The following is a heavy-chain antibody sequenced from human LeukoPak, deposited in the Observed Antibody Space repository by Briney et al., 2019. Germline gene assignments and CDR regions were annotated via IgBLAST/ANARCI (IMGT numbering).Heavy chain of an antibody. V-gene: IGHV1-69*13. CDR3: ARLPSYYYYYGMDV. Sequence: SVTVSCTASGGTFSSYAISWVRQAPGQGLEWMGGIIPIFGTANYAQKFQGRVTITADESTSTAYMELSSLRSEDTAVYYCARLPSYYYYYGMDVWGQGTTVTVSS. CDR1: GGTFSSYA. J-gene: IGHJ6*02. D-gene: IGHD6-6*01. CDR2: IIPIFGTA.